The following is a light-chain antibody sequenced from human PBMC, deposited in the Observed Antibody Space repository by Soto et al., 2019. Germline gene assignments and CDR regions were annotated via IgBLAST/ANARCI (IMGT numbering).Light chain of an antibody. V-gene: IGLV2-14*01. CDR2: DVS. Sequence: QSALTQPASVSGCPGQSITISCTGTSSDVGGYNYVSWYQQHPGKAPKLMIYDVSNRSSGVSNRFSGSKSGNTASLTISGLQAEDEADYYCSSYTSSSTSVFGTGTKLTVL. CDR3: SSYTSSSTSV. CDR1: SSDVGGYNY. J-gene: IGLJ1*01.